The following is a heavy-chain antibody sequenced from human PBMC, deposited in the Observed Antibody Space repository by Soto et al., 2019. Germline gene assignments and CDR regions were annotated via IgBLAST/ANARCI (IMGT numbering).Heavy chain of an antibody. V-gene: IGHV4-30-2*01. J-gene: IGHJ4*02. CDR3: ARGQVVAAQH. D-gene: IGHD2-15*01. CDR2: IYHSGST. Sequence: SETLSLTGAVAGGSISSFGYSWSWIRQPPGKGLGWIGYIYHSGSTYYNPSLKSRVTISVDRSKNQFSLKLSSVTAADTAVYCCARGQVVAAQHWGQGTLVTVS. CDR1: GGSISSFGYS.